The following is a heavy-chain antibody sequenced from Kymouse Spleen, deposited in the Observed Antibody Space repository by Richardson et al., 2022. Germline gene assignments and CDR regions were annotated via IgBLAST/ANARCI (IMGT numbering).Heavy chain of an antibody. CDR2: IYYSGST. Sequence: QLQLQESGPGLVKPSETLSLTCTVSGGSISSSSYYWGWIRQPPGKGLEWIGSIYYSGSTYYNPSLKSRVTISVDTSKNQFSLKLSSVTAADTAVYYCARGGVRGVLYFDYWGQGTLVTVSS. V-gene: IGHV4-39*01. D-gene: IGHD3-10*01. J-gene: IGHJ4*02. CDR1: GGSISSSSYY. CDR3: ARGGVRGVLYFDY.